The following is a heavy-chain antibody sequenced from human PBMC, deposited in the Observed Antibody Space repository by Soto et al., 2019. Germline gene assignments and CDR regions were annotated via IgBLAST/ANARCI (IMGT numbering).Heavy chain of an antibody. D-gene: IGHD2-2*02. CDR1: GGSFSGYY. J-gene: IGHJ6*02. V-gene: IGHV4-34*01. CDR3: ARGGKYCSSTSCYIFPRYYYYGMDV. CDR2: INHSGST. Sequence: QVQLQQWGAGLLKPSETLSLTCAVYGGSFSGYYWSWIRQPPGKGLEWIGEINHSGSTNYNPSLKSRVTISVDTSKNQFSLKLSSVTAADTAVYYCARGGKYCSSTSCYIFPRYYYYGMDVWGQGTTVTVSS.